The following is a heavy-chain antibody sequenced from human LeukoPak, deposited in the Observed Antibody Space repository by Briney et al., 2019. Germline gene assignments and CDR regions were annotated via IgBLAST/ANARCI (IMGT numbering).Heavy chain of an antibody. V-gene: IGHV1-69*05. CDR1: GGTFSSYA. CDR3: ASLRGAYGSGDYFDY. J-gene: IGHJ4*02. CDR2: IIPIFGTA. D-gene: IGHD5-12*01. Sequence: GASVKVSCKASGGTFSSYAISWVRQAPGQGLEWMGRIIPIFGTANYAQKFQGRVTMTRDTSTSTVYMELSSLRSEDTAVYYCASLRGAYGSGDYFDYWGQGTLVTVSS.